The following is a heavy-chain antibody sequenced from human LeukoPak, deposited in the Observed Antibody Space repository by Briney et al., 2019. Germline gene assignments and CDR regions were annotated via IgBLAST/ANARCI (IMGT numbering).Heavy chain of an antibody. J-gene: IGHJ5*02. CDR2: IYTSGST. CDR3: ARTIAVAGTGQFDP. Sequence: PSETVSLPCTVSGGSISSYYWSWIRQPAGKGLEWIGRIYTSGSTNYNPSLKSRVTMSVDTSKNQFSLKLSSVTAADTAVYYCARTIAVAGTGQFDPWGQGTLVTVSS. V-gene: IGHV4-4*07. CDR1: GGSISSYY. D-gene: IGHD6-19*01.